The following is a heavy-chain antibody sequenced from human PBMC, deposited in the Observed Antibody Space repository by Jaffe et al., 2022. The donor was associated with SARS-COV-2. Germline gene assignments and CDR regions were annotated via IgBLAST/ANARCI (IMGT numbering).Heavy chain of an antibody. CDR3: GRAVEQDTFDL. J-gene: IGHJ4*02. D-gene: IGHD6-13*01. Sequence: QVQLVESGGGLVKAGGSLRVSCAASGFSLSNYYMSWIRQAPGKGLEWISHISNSGSATYLADSVQGRFTISRDNGKNLLYLQMNSLRVEDTAVYYCGRAVEQDTFDLWGQGTLVTVSS. CDR2: ISNSGSAT. CDR1: GFSLSNYY. V-gene: IGHV3-11*01.